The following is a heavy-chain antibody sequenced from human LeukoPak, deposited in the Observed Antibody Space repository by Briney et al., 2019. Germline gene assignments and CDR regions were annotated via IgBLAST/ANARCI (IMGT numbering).Heavy chain of an antibody. V-gene: IGHV4-4*02. CDR1: GGSISSNNW. CDR3: ARDVGARLPGY. Sequence: PSGTLSLTCAVSGGSISSNNWWRWVRQPPGKGLEWIGEIYHTGSTNYNPSLKSRVTISVDKSMNHFSLKLSSVTAADSAVYYCARDVGARLPGYWGQGSLVTVSS. D-gene: IGHD6-6*01. J-gene: IGHJ4*02. CDR2: IYHTGST.